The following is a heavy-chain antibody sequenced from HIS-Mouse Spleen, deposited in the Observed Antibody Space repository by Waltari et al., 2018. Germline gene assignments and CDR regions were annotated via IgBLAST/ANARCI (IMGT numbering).Heavy chain of an antibody. CDR3: ARELELDAFDI. D-gene: IGHD1-1*01. CDR1: GFTFSSYW. CDR2: VNSDGSST. Sequence: EVQLVESGGGLVQPGGSLRLSCAASGFTFSSYWMHWVRQAPGKGLVWVSRVNSDGSSTSYADSVKGRFTISRDTSKNTLYLQMNSLRAEDTAVYYCARELELDAFDIWGQGTMVTVSS. V-gene: IGHV3-74*01. J-gene: IGHJ3*02.